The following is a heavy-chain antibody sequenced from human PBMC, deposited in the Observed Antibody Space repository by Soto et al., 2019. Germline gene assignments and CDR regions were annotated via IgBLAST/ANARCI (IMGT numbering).Heavy chain of an antibody. CDR2: IIPMSGAT. CDR3: ARGGPENDY. J-gene: IGHJ4*02. CDR1: GGTFSSYA. D-gene: IGHD1-26*01. V-gene: IGHV1-69*12. Sequence: QVQLVQSGAEVKNPGSSVKVSCKASGGTFSSYALSWVRQAPGQGLEWMGGIIPMSGATNYAQKFQGRVTFTADESTNTAYLELTSLRSEDTAVYYCARGGPENDYWGQGTLVTVSS.